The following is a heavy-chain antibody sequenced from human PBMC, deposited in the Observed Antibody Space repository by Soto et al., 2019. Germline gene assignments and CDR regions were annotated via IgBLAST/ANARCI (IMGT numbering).Heavy chain of an antibody. CDR3: AKDRTSHYYDSSGPYSY. V-gene: IGHV3-23*01. CDR1: GFTFSSYA. D-gene: IGHD3-22*01. J-gene: IGHJ4*02. Sequence: PGGSLRLSCAASGFTFSSYAMSWVRQAPGKGLEWVSAISGSGGSTYYADSVKGRFTISRDNSKNTLYLQMNSLRAEDTAVYYCAKDRTSHYYDSSGPYSYWGQGTLVTVSS. CDR2: ISGSGGST.